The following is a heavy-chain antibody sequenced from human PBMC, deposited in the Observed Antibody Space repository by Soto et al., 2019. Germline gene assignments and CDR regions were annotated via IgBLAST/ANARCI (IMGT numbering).Heavy chain of an antibody. D-gene: IGHD3-3*01. Sequence: LSLSCTVSGGSISSYYWSWIRQPPGRGLEWIGYIYNSETSHYNPSLKSRGTISIDTSKNQFSLKLNSGTAADTAVYYCARVEYDFWSGHLPPSYHYYLDGFGKGTTVTVSS. CDR1: GGSISSYY. CDR2: IYNSETS. J-gene: IGHJ6*03. CDR3: ARVEYDFWSGHLPPSYHYYLDG. V-gene: IGHV4-59*01.